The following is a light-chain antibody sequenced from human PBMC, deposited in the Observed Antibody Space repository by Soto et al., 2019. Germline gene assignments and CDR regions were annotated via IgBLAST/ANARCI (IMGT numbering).Light chain of an antibody. Sequence: EIVLTQSPGTLSLSPGERATLSCRASQSVSSSYLAWYQQKPGQAPRPLIYCASTRATGIPDRFIGSGSGKDFALTISRLEPEDFAVYYCQQYGSSPYTFGQRTKLEIK. J-gene: IGKJ2*01. V-gene: IGKV3-20*01. CDR3: QQYGSSPYT. CDR1: QSVSSSY. CDR2: CAS.